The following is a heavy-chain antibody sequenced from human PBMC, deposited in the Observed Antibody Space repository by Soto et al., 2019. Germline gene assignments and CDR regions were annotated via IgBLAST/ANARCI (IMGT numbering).Heavy chain of an antibody. J-gene: IGHJ6*02. D-gene: IGHD5-18*01. CDR3: ARLVRDTAMAWLGVYYYYGMDV. Sequence: LGESLKISCKGSGYSFTSYWISWVRQMPGKGLEWMGRIDPSDSYTNYSPSFQGHVTISADKSISTAYLQWSSLKASDTAMYYCARLVRDTAMAWLGVYYYYGMDVWGQGTTVTVSS. V-gene: IGHV5-10-1*01. CDR2: IDPSDSYT. CDR1: GYSFTSYW.